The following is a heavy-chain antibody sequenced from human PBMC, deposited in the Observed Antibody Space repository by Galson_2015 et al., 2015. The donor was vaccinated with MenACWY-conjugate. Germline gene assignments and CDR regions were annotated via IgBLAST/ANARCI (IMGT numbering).Heavy chain of an antibody. CDR1: GDRVSSDSAA. J-gene: IGHJ6*02. CDR3: ARGGGRFDV. CDR2: PYYRSKWSN. D-gene: IGHD3-3*01. Sequence: CAISGDRVSSDSAAWNWIRQSPSRGLEWLGRPYYRSKWSNDYAESVKSRIIINPDTSKNQFSLQLNSVTPEDTAVYYCARGGGRFDVWAQGTTVTVS. V-gene: IGHV6-1*01.